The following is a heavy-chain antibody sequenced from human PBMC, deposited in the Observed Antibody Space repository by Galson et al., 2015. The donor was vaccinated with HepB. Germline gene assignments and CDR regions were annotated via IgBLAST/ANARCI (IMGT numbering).Heavy chain of an antibody. V-gene: IGHV3-30*04. Sequence: SLRLSCAASGFTFSSYAMHWVRQAPGWGLEWVAGISYDGSNKYYADSVKGRFTISRDNSKNTLYLQMNSLRAEDTAVYYCASGITMIVVVIPPLGDYWGQGTLVTVSS. CDR3: ASGITMIVVVIPPLGDY. CDR1: GFTFSSYA. J-gene: IGHJ4*02. CDR2: ISYDGSNK. D-gene: IGHD3-22*01.